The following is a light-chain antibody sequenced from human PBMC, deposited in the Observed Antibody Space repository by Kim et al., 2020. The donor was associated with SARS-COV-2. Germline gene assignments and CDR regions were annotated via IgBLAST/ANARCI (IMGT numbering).Light chain of an antibody. V-gene: IGLV3-1*01. Sequence: LSPGQTASITCTGDKLGDKYACWYQQKPGQSPVLVIYQDSKRPSGIPERFSGSNSGNTATLTISGTQAMDEADYYCQAWDSSTGVFGGGTQLTVL. J-gene: IGLJ2*01. CDR2: QDS. CDR1: KLGDKY. CDR3: QAWDSSTGV.